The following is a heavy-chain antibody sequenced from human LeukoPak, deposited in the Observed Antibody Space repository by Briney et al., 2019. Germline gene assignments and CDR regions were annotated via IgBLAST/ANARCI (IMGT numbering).Heavy chain of an antibody. CDR3: AKGAGERSGGSCYGVD. D-gene: IGHD2-15*01. CDR2: ISYDGTKK. Sequence: GSLRLSCAASGFIFSSYGIHWVRQAPGKGLEWVAVISYDGTKKYYGDSVKGRFTISRDNSKNTVFLQMNSLRAEDTAVYYCAKGAGERSGGSCYGVDWGQGTLVTVSS. CDR1: GFIFSSYG. J-gene: IGHJ4*02. V-gene: IGHV3-30*18.